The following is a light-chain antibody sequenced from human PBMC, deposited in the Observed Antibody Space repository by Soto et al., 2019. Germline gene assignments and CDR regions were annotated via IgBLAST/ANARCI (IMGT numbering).Light chain of an antibody. CDR3: SSYTSSSTLVV. CDR1: SSDLGDYNH. J-gene: IGLJ2*01. Sequence: QSVLTQPASVSGSPGQSITISCTGTSSDLGDYNHVSWYQYHPGTAPKLLIYDVSYRPSGVSNRFSGSKSGNTASLTISGLQAEDESDYYCSSYTSSSTLVVFGGGTKVTVL. V-gene: IGLV2-14*03. CDR2: DVS.